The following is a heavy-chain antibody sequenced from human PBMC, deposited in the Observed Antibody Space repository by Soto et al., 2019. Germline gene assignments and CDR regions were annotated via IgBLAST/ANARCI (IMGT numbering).Heavy chain of an antibody. V-gene: IGHV4-39*01. CDR2: MYSSGST. D-gene: IGHD3-10*01. J-gene: IGHJ2*01. CDR1: GVSISSSSYY. Sequence: QLQLEESGPGLVKPSETLSLICTVSGVSISSSSYYWGWIRQPPGKGLEWIGNMYSSGSTYYNPSLTSRVTISVDSSKNRFSLKLNAVTAAETSVYYCAQGMLGDWYFDLWGRGTLVTVSS. CDR3: AQGMLGDWYFDL.